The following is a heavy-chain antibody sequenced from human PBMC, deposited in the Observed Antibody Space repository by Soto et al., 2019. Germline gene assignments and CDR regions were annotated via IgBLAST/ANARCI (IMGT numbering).Heavy chain of an antibody. D-gene: IGHD3-10*01. CDR2: IYHSGNT. J-gene: IGHJ4*02. V-gene: IGHV4-4*02. CDR3: ARRWGEGRVDY. CDR1: GGSISSSNW. Sequence: QVKLQESGPGLVKPSGTLSLTCAVSGGSISSSNWWSWVRQPPGKGLEWIGEIYHSGNTNYNPSLTSRVPMAGERFRDLFSMKLCFGTAADTAVYYCARRWGEGRVDYWGQGTLVTVSA.